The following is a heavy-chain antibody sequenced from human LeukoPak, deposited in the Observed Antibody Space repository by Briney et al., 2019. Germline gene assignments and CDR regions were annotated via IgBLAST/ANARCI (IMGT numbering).Heavy chain of an antibody. V-gene: IGHV3-23*01. J-gene: IGHJ4*02. CDR3: AKSSGPRYYFDC. D-gene: IGHD6-19*01. Sequence: GGSLRLSCAASGFTFSSYAMRWVRQAPGKGLEWVSSISGSAATTYYADSVEGRFTISRDNSKNTPYLQMNNLRAEDTAVYYCAKSSGPRYYFDCWGQGTLVTVSS. CDR2: ISGSAATT. CDR1: GFTFSSYA.